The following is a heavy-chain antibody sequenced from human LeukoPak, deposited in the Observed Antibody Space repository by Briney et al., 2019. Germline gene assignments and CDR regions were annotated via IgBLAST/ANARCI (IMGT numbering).Heavy chain of an antibody. D-gene: IGHD6-19*01. CDR1: GFTFSSYA. CDR2: ISGSGGST. CDR3: ARDPGYSSGWSDY. J-gene: IGHJ4*02. V-gene: IGHV3-23*01. Sequence: GSLRLSCAASGFTFSSYAMSWVRQAPGKGLEWVSAISGSGGSTYYADSVRGRFTISRDNSKNTLYLQMNSLRADDTAVYYCARDPGYSSGWSDYWGQGTLATASS.